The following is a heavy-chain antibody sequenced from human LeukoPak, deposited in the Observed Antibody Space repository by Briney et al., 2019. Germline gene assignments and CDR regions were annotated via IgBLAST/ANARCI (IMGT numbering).Heavy chain of an antibody. J-gene: IGHJ5*02. CDR3: ARVSSRGWFDP. CDR2: IYYSGST. D-gene: IGHD6-6*01. Sequence: PETLSLTCTVSGGPISSYYWSWIRQPPGKGLEWIGYIYYSGSTNYNPSLKSRVTISVDTSKNQFSLKLSSVTAADTAVYYCARVSSRGWFDPWGQGTLVTVSS. V-gene: IGHV4-59*01. CDR1: GGPISSYY.